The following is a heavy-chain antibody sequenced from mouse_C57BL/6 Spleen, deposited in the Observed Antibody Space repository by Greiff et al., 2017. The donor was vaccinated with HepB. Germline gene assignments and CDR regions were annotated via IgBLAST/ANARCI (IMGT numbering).Heavy chain of an antibody. CDR3: ATYYSNPFDY. V-gene: IGHV5-9*01. Sequence: EVKLMESGGGLVKPGGSLKLSCAASGFTFSSYTMSWVRQTPEKRLERVATISGGGGNTYYPDSVKGRFTISRDNAKNTLYLQMISLRSEDTALYSCATYYSNPFDYWGQGTTLTVSS. J-gene: IGHJ2*01. CDR2: ISGGGGNT. CDR1: GFTFSSYT. D-gene: IGHD2-5*01.